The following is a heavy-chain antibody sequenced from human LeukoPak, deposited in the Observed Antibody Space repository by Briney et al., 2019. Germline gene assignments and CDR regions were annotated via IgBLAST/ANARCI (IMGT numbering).Heavy chain of an antibody. V-gene: IGHV4-34*01. CDR2: INHSGST. J-gene: IGHJ5*02. D-gene: IGHD2-15*01. Sequence: PSETLSLTCAVYGGSFSGYYWRWIRQPPGKGLEWIGEINHSGSTNYNPSLKSRVTISVDTSKNQFSLKLSSVTAADTAVYYCARGIVVVVAATRWFDAWGQGTLVTVSS. CDR1: GGSFSGYY. CDR3: ARGIVVVVAATRWFDA.